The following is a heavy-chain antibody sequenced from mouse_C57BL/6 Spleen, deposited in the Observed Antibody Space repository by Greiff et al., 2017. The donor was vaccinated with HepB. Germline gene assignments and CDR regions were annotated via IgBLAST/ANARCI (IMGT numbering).Heavy chain of an antibody. Sequence: VKLVESGPGLVQPSQSLSITCTVSGFSLTSYGVHWVRQSPGKGLEWLGVIWSGGSTDYNAAFISRLSISKDNSKSQVFFKMNSLQADDTAIYYCARRGNSLGDYAMDYWGQGTSVTVSS. CDR3: ARRGNSLGDYAMDY. V-gene: IGHV2-2*01. J-gene: IGHJ4*01. CDR2: IWSGGST. D-gene: IGHD4-1*01. CDR1: GFSLTSYG.